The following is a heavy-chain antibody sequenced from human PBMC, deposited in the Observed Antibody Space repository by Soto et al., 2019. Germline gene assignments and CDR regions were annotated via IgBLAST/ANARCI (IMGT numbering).Heavy chain of an antibody. Sequence: SVKVSCKAPGGTFSSYAISWVRQAPGQGLEWMGGIIPIFGTANYAQKFQGRVTITADESTSTAYMELSSLRSEDTAVYYCALSGYDYPWFDPWGQGTLVTVSS. CDR1: GGTFSSYA. CDR3: ALSGYDYPWFDP. D-gene: IGHD5-12*01. V-gene: IGHV1-69*13. J-gene: IGHJ5*02. CDR2: IIPIFGTA.